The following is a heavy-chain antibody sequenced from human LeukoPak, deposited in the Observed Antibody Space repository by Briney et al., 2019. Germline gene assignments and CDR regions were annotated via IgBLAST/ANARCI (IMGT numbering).Heavy chain of an antibody. CDR3: ARENYGYYEDY. Sequence: GGSLRLSCAASGFTFSSYLMSWVRQAPGKGLEWVANIKQDGSEKYYVDSVKGRFTISRDNAKNSLYLQMNSLRAEDTAVYYCARENYGYYEDYWGQGTLVTVSS. J-gene: IGHJ4*02. V-gene: IGHV3-7*03. CDR2: IKQDGSEK. D-gene: IGHD4-17*01. CDR1: GFTFSSYL.